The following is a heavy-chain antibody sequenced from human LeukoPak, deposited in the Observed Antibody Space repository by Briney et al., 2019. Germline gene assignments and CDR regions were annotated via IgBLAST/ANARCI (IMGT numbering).Heavy chain of an antibody. CDR1: GFTFSRYW. CDR2: INPDGSTT. J-gene: IGHJ5*02. CDR3: ARVLSGSWDWFDP. Sequence: GSSLRLSCAASGFTFSRYWIHWVRQAPGKGLEWVSRINPDGSTTTYADSVKGRFTISRDNVKNTVYLQMNSLRVEDTAVYYCARVLSGSWDWFDPWGQGTLVTVSS. D-gene: IGHD3-22*01. V-gene: IGHV3-74*01.